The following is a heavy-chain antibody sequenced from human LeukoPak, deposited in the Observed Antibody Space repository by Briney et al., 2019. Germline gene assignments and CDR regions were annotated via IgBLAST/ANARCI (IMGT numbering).Heavy chain of an antibody. CDR3: ARDPAGNDYGDHGRDYYFDY. CDR1: GGTFSSYA. D-gene: IGHD4-17*01. CDR2: IIPILGIA. J-gene: IGHJ4*02. V-gene: IGHV1-69*04. Sequence: GASVKVSCKASGGTFSSYAISWVRQAPGQGLEWMGRIIPILGIANYAQKFQGRVTITADKSTSTAYMELSSLRSEDTAVYYCARDPAGNDYGDHGRDYYFDYWGQGTLVTVSS.